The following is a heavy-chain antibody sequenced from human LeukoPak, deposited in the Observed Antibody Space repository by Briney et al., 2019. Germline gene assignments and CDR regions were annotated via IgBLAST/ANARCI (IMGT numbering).Heavy chain of an antibody. J-gene: IGHJ4*02. Sequence: ASVTVSCKASGYTFTGYYIHWVRQAPGQGLEWMGWINPKRGGANYAQKFQGRVTMTRDTSINTAYMERSSLRYDDTALYYCARSPIAVLPAAIMSLRAPSDYWGQGTLVTVSS. CDR3: ARSPIAVLPAAIMSLRAPSDY. V-gene: IGHV1-2*02. CDR1: GYTFTGYY. CDR2: INPKRGGA. D-gene: IGHD2-2*02.